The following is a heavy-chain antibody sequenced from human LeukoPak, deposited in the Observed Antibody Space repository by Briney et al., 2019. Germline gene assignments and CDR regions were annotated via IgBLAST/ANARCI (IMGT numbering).Heavy chain of an antibody. CDR2: IYYSGST. CDR1: GGSISSGNYY. J-gene: IGHJ4*02. D-gene: IGHD3-3*01. V-gene: IGHV4-30-4*01. Sequence: SQTLSLTCTVSGGSISSGNYYWGWIRQCPGKGLEWIGYIYYSGSTHYNPSLKSRISISKDASKNQFSLKLTSVTAADTAVYFCARGFSYWGQGTLVTVSS. CDR3: ARGFSY.